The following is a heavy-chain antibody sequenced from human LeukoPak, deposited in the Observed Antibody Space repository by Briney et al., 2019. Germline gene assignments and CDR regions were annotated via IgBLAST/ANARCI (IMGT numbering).Heavy chain of an antibody. CDR2: IYPGDSDT. Sequence: GESLKISCKVSGYSFTSNWIGWVRLMPGKGLEWMGIIYPGDSDTRYSPSFQGQVTISADKSISTAYLQWSSLKASDTAMYYCARLVGQLVRYYGMDVWGQGTTVTVSS. D-gene: IGHD6-13*01. J-gene: IGHJ6*02. V-gene: IGHV5-51*01. CDR1: GYSFTSNW. CDR3: ARLVGQLVRYYGMDV.